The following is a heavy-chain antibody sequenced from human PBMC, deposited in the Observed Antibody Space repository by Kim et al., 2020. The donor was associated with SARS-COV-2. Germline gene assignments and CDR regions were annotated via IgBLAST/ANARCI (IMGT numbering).Heavy chain of an antibody. CDR2: IRGSGGST. CDR3: AKGGYSYPTGEFDY. Sequence: GGSLRLSCAASGFTFSSYAMSWVRQAPGKGLEWVSAIRGSGGSTYYADSVKGRFTISRDNSKNTLYLQMNSLRAEDTAVYYCAKGGYSYPTGEFDYWGQGTLVTVSS. J-gene: IGHJ4*02. D-gene: IGHD5-18*01. V-gene: IGHV3-23*01. CDR1: GFTFSSYA.